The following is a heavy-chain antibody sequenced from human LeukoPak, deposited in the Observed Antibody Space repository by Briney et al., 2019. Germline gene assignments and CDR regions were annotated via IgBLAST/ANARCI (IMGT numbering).Heavy chain of an antibody. D-gene: IGHD6-19*01. V-gene: IGHV4-4*02. CDR3: ASRIAVALDY. J-gene: IGHJ4*02. CDR2: IYHSGST. CDR1: GGSISSSYW. Sequence: PSETLSLTCAVSGGSISSSYWWSWVRQPPGKGLEWIGDIYHSGSTNYNPSLKSRVTISVDTSKNQFSLKLSSVTAADTAVYYCASRIAVALDYWGQGTLVTVSS.